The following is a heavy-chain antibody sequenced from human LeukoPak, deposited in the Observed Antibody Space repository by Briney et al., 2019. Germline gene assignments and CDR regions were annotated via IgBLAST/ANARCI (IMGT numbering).Heavy chain of an antibody. CDR1: GYTLTGYY. Sequence: GASVKVSCKASGYTLTGYYMHWVRQAPGQGPEWMGWINGNSGGTKYAQKFQGRVTMTRDTSISTAYMELSRLRSDDTAVYYCARARPYYYGSGNNWFDPWGQGTLVTVSS. J-gene: IGHJ5*02. D-gene: IGHD3-10*01. CDR2: INGNSGGT. V-gene: IGHV1-2*02. CDR3: ARARPYYYGSGNNWFDP.